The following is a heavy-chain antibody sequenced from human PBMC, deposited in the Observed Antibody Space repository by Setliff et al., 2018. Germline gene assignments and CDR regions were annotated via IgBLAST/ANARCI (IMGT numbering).Heavy chain of an antibody. CDR2: IYHTGST. CDR3: ARAISGWYSAFYYYMDV. J-gene: IGHJ6*03. V-gene: IGHV4-59*08. D-gene: IGHD6-19*01. CDR1: GGSISNYY. Sequence: SSETLSLTCTVSGGSISNYYWSWIRQPPGKGLEWIGYIYHTGSTNYNPSLKSRVTISVDTSKNQFSLKLSSVTAADTAVYYCARAISGWYSAFYYYMDVWGKGTTVTVSS.